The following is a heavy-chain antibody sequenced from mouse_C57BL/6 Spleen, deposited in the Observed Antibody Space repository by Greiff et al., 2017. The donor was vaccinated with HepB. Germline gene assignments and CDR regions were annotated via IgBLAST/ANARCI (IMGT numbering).Heavy chain of an antibody. J-gene: IGHJ1*03. V-gene: IGHV1-78*01. CDR1: GYTFTDHT. CDR2: IYPRDGST. D-gene: IGHD1-1*01. CDR3: LTTVVAPYWYFDV. Sequence: VKLVESDAELVKPGASVKISCKVSGYTFTDHTIHWMKQRPEQGLEWIGYIYPRDGSTKYNEKFKGKATLTADKSSSTAYMQLNSLTSEDSAVYFCLTTVVAPYWYFDVWGTGTTVTVSS.